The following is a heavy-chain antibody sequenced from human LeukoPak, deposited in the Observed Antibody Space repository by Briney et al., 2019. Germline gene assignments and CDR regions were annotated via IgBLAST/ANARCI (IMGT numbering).Heavy chain of an antibody. J-gene: IGHJ6*03. D-gene: IGHD2-2*01. CDR2: ISWDGGST. CDR3: AKGGTYCSSTSCSPRNYYYYMDV. V-gene: IGHV3-43D*03. CDR1: GFTFDDYA. Sequence: GGSLRLSCAASGFTFDDYAMHWVRQAPGKGLEWVSLISWDGGSTYYADSVKGRFTISRDNSKNTLYLQMNSLRAEDTAVYYCAKGGTYCSSTSCSPRNYYYYMDVWGKGTTVTISS.